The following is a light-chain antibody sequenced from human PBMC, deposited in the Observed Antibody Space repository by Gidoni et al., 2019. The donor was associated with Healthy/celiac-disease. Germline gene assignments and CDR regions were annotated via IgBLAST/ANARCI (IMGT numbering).Light chain of an antibody. V-gene: IGLV1-51*02. J-gene: IGLJ2*01. Sequence: SVFTPPPSVSAAPGQKVTISCSGSRSNLGNNYGSWYQQLPGTAPKLLIYENNKRPSGMPDRFSGSKAGTAATLGITGLQTGDEADDDGGTWDSSLSAGVFGGGTKLTVL. CDR1: RSNLGNNY. CDR2: ENN. CDR3: GTWDSSLSAGV.